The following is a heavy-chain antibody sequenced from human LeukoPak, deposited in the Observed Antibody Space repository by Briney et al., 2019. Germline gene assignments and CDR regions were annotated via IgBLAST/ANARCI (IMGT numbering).Heavy chain of an antibody. V-gene: IGHV4-39*07. J-gene: IGHJ4*02. D-gene: IGHD2-15*01. CDR3: ARGRYCSGGSCYQGV. CDR2: INHSGST. Sequence: PSETLSLTCTVSGGSISSSSYYWGWIRQPPGKGLEWIGEINHSGSTNYNPSLKSRVTISVDTSKNQFSLKLSSVTAADTAVYYCARGRYCSGGSCYQGVWGQGTLVTVSS. CDR1: GGSISSSSYY.